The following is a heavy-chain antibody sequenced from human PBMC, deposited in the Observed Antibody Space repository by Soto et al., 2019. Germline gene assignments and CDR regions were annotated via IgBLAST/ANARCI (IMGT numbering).Heavy chain of an antibody. CDR3: ARASDTSGYYY. J-gene: IGHJ4*02. V-gene: IGHV1-69*01. Sequence: QVQLVQSESEVKKPGSSVRVSCKVSGGAFKNYAISWVRQAPGQGLEWVGGILPVVDELNYAPNLQGRVPITADEATSTAHLELGSLTSEDTAVFFCARASDTSGYYYWGQGTLVTVSS. CDR1: GGAFKNYA. CDR2: ILPVVDEL. D-gene: IGHD3-3*01.